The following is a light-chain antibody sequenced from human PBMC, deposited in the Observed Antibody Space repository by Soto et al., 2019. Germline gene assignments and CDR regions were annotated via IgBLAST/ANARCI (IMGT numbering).Light chain of an antibody. CDR1: STDVGSYNL. V-gene: IGLV2-23*02. Sequence: QSALTQPASVSGSPGQSITISCTGASTDVGSYNLVSWYQQHPGKAPKFMIYEVSKRPSGVSSRFSGSKSGNTAYLTISEHQAEDQADYSCCSYAGRTTWVFGGGTKVTVL. CDR3: CSYAGRTTWV. J-gene: IGLJ3*02. CDR2: EVS.